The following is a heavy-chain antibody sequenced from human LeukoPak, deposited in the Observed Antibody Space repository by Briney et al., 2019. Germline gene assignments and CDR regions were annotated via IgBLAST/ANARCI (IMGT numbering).Heavy chain of an antibody. D-gene: IGHD2-2*01. V-gene: IGHV3-7*03. Sequence: GGSLTLSCAASGFTFSYHWMTWVRQAPGKGLEWVANIKNDGTVKNYVDSVKGRFTISRDNAKNSLYLQMNSLRAEDTALYYCAKGGCRSTSCYVNSWGQGTLVTVSS. CDR3: AKGGCRSTSCYVNS. CDR1: GFTFSYHW. J-gene: IGHJ4*02. CDR2: IKNDGTVK.